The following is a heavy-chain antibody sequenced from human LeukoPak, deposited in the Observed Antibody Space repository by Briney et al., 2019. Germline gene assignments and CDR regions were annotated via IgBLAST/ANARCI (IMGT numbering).Heavy chain of an antibody. D-gene: IGHD3-3*01. V-gene: IGHV4-31*03. CDR3: ARRGETPRFLEWLSDYYYYGMDV. J-gene: IGHJ6*02. CDR2: IYYSGST. Sequence: SQTLSLTCTVSGGSISSGGYYWSWIRQHPGKGLEWIGYIYYSGSTYYNPSLKSRVTISVDTSKNQFSLKLSSVTAADTAVYYCARRGETPRFLEWLSDYYYYGMDVWGQGTTVTVSS. CDR1: GGSISSGGYY.